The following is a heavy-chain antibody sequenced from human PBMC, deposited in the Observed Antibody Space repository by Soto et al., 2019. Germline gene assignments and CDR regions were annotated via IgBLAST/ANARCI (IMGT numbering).Heavy chain of an antibody. CDR3: ASGGYYDNSWGKLSHYGLDV. D-gene: IGHD3-16*01. Sequence: VHLVQSAAEVKKPGASVKVSCKASGYTFIRYGITWVRQAPGQGLEWLGWISPYNDYTSYAQKLQGRVTLTTDTYTRKVNMEVRGLRSDATDVYYCASGGYYDNSWGKLSHYGLDVWGQGTSVTVSS. CDR1: GYTFIRYG. J-gene: IGHJ6*02. CDR2: ISPYNDYT. V-gene: IGHV1-18*01.